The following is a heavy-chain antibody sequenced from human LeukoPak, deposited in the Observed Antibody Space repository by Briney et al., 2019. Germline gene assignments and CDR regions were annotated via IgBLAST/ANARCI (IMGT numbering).Heavy chain of an antibody. CDR1: GFTVNNYA. J-gene: IGHJ4*02. D-gene: IGHD6-13*01. V-gene: IGHV3-23*01. Sequence: GRSLRLSCAASGFTVNNYAMSWGRQAPGKRLEWVSAISASGGHTYYGDSVKGRFTISRDNSKNTLSLQMNSLRAEDTAIYYCAKPREASSGTGRYFDNWGQGTLVTVSS. CDR3: AKPREASSGTGRYFDN. CDR2: ISASGGHT.